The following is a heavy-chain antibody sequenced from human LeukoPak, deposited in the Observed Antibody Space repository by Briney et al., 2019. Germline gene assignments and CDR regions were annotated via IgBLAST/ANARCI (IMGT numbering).Heavy chain of an antibody. D-gene: IGHD3-10*01. CDR3: ARDARPNHYTSGSGI. J-gene: IGHJ4*02. V-gene: IGHV3-7*01. CDR2: INQDGSEK. CDR1: GFTFSSYW. Sequence: GGSLRLSCAASGFTFSSYWMSWVRQAPGKGLEWVANINQDGSEKYYVDSVKGRFTISRDNAKNSLYLQMNSLRAEDTAVYFCARDARPNHYTSGSGIWGQGTLVTVSS.